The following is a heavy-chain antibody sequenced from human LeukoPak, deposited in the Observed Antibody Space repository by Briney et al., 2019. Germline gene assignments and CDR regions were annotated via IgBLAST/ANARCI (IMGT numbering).Heavy chain of an antibody. CDR1: GFTFSSYG. D-gene: IGHD3-10*01. J-gene: IGHJ3*02. Sequence: GRSLRLSCAASGFTFSSYGMHWVRQAPGKGLEWVAVISSDGSNKYYADSVKGRFTISRDNSKNTLYLQMNSLRAEDTAVYYCARVLVRSSDAFDIWGQGTMVTVSS. CDR3: ARVLVRSSDAFDI. CDR2: ISSDGSNK. V-gene: IGHV3-30*03.